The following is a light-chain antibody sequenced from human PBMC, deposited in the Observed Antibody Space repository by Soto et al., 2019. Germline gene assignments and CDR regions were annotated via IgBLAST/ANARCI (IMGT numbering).Light chain of an antibody. J-gene: IGKJ4*01. CDR3: QQRSNWPLT. Sequence: EIVLTQSPVTLSLSPGERATLSCRASQSVSSYLTWYQQKPGQAPRLLIYDVFNRATGIPARFSGSGSGTDFTLTISSLEPENFAVYYCQQRSNWPLTFGGGTKVEIK. CDR1: QSVSSY. CDR2: DVF. V-gene: IGKV3-11*01.